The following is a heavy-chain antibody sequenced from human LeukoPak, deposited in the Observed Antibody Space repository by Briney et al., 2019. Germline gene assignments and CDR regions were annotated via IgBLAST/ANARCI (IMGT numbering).Heavy chain of an antibody. D-gene: IGHD6-6*01. J-gene: IGHJ6*03. CDR2: IKQDGSEK. V-gene: IGHV3-7*01. CDR3: ARADSSIAARLSRSSIFNYYYYMDV. Sequence: GGPLRLSCAASGFTFISYWMSWVRQAPGKGLEGVANIKQDGSEKYYVDSVKGRLTISRDNAKNSLYLQMNSLRAEDTAVYYCARADSSIAARLSRSSIFNYYYYMDVWGKGTTVTVSS. CDR1: GFTFISYW.